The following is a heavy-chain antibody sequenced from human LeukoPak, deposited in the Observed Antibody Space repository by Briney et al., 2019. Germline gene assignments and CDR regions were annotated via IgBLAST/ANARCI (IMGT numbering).Heavy chain of an antibody. CDR3: ARGVIAARPGPRMDV. V-gene: IGHV1-46*01. D-gene: IGHD6-6*01. CDR1: GYTFTSYY. CDR2: INPSGGST. Sequence: ASVKVSCKASGYTFTSYYMHWVRQAPGQGLEWMGIINPSGGSTSYAQKFQGRVTMTRDTSTSTVYMELCSLRSEDTAVYYCARGVIAARPGPRMDVWGQGTTVTVSS. J-gene: IGHJ6*02.